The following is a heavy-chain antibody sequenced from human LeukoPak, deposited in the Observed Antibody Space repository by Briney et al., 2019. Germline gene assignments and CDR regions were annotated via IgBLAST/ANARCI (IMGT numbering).Heavy chain of an antibody. D-gene: IGHD6-6*01. J-gene: IGHJ4*02. CDR1: GYSISSGYY. CDR2: IYHSGST. Sequence: SETLSLTCAVSGYSISSGYYWGWIRQPPGKGLEWIGSIYHSGSTYYNPSLKSRVTISVDTSKNQFSLKLNSVTAADTAVYYCAKGGNSEYSSSSYWGQGTLVTVAS. V-gene: IGHV4-38-2*01. CDR3: AKGGNSEYSSSSY.